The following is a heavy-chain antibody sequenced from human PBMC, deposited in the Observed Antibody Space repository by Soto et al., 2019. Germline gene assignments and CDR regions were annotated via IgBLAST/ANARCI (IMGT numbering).Heavy chain of an antibody. J-gene: IGHJ4*02. D-gene: IGHD3-3*02. CDR3: ARLPSRHLVDY. CDR1: GSSIIRRGYY. Sequence: SETLSLTCTVSGSSIIRRGYYWVWIRQPPGKGLEWIGSMLYGVSTYYNPSLKSRVTVSVDTSKNQFSLNLSSVTAADTAVYYCARLPSRHLVDYWGQGTRGTVSS. CDR2: MLYGVST. V-gene: IGHV4-39*01.